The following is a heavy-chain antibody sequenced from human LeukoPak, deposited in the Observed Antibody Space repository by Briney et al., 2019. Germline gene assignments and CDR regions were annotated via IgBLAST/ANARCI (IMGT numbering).Heavy chain of an antibody. D-gene: IGHD4/OR15-4a*01. CDR3: ARVPSVLG. CDR2: ISWNSGSI. J-gene: IGHJ4*02. V-gene: IGHV3-9*01. CDR1: GFTFDDYA. Sequence: QAGGSLRLSCAASGFTFDDYAMHWVRQAPGKGLEWVSGISWNSGSIGYADSVKGRFTISRDNAKNSLYLQMNSLRAEDTAVYYCARVPSVLGWGQGTLVTVSS.